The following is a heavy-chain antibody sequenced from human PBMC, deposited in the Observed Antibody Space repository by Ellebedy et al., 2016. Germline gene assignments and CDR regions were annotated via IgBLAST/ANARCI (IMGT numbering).Heavy chain of an antibody. Sequence: SETLSLTXTVSGGSISSYYWSWIRQPPGKGLEWIGYIYYSGSTNYNPSLKSRVTISVDTSKNQFSLKLSSVTAADTAVYYCASVPNYNWFDPWGQGTLVTVSS. J-gene: IGHJ5*02. CDR1: GGSISSYY. D-gene: IGHD1-7*01. CDR3: ASVPNYNWFDP. CDR2: IYYSGST. V-gene: IGHV4-59*12.